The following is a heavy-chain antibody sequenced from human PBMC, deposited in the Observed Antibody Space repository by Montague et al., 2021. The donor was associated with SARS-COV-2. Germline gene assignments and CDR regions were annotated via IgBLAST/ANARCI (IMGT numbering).Heavy chain of an antibody. CDR2: INHSGRT. CDR1: GGSFSGYY. Sequence: SETLSLTCAVYGGSFSGYYWSWIRQPPEKGLEWIGEINHSGRTNNNPSLKSRVIISVDTSKNQFSLKLSSVTAADTAVYYCARSGYWVWCVALCYELDYWGQGTLVIVSS. D-gene: IGHD2-8*02. CDR3: ARSGYWVWCVALCYELDY. J-gene: IGHJ4*02. V-gene: IGHV4-34*01.